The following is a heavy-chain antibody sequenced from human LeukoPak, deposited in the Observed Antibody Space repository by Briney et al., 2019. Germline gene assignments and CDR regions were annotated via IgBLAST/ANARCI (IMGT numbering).Heavy chain of an antibody. D-gene: IGHD2-2*02. V-gene: IGHV1-18*01. CDR3: AREIVVVPAAIPLYYMDV. J-gene: IGHJ6*03. CDR2: ISAYNGNT. CDR1: GYTFTSYG. Sequence: ASVKVSCKASGYTFTSYGISWVRQAPGQGLEWMGWISAYNGNTNYAQKLQGRVTMTTDTSTSTAYMELRSLRSDDTAVYYCAREIVVVPAAIPLYYMDVWGKGTTVTGSS.